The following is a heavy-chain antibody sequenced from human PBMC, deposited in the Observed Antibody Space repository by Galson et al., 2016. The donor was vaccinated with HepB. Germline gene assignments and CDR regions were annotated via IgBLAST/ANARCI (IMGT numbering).Heavy chain of an antibody. CDR2: ISSSSSSI. Sequence: SLRLSCAASGFTFSTYNMNWVRQAPGKGLEWVSSISSSSSSIYYADSLEGRFTISRDDAKNSLYLQMNSLRAEDTAVYYCARSPDYFDSSGYSLPFDYWSQGTLVTVSS. D-gene: IGHD3-22*01. V-gene: IGHV3-21*01. J-gene: IGHJ4*02. CDR1: GFTFSTYN. CDR3: ARSPDYFDSSGYSLPFDY.